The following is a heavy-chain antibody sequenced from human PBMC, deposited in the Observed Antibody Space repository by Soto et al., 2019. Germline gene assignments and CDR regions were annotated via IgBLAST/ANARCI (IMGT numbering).Heavy chain of an antibody. CDR3: ARVILIGTLTSAL. Sequence: EVQVVECGGGLVQPGGYVRLSCAASGFTFSSNSMNWVRQAPGKGLEWISYISSSSSTIYADSVKGRFTISRDNAKNSLYLQMNSLIDEDTAVYYYARVILIGTLTSALWGQGALVTVPS. CDR2: ISSSSSTI. V-gene: IGHV3-48*02. D-gene: IGHD3-9*01. CDR1: GFTFSSNS. J-gene: IGHJ4*02.